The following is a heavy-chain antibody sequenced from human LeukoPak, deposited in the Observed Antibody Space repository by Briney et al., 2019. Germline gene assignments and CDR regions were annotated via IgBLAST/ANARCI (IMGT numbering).Heavy chain of an antibody. D-gene: IGHD3-10*01. CDR2: INAGNGNT. Sequence: ASVKVSCKASGYTFTSYAMHWVRQAPGQRLEWMGWINAGNGNTKYSQKFQGRVTITRDTSASTAYMELSSLRSEDTAVYYCARVRTVVRGVIFYYYYGMDVWGQGTTVTVSS. CDR1: GYTFTSYA. CDR3: ARVRTVVRGVIFYYYYGMDV. V-gene: IGHV1-3*01. J-gene: IGHJ6*02.